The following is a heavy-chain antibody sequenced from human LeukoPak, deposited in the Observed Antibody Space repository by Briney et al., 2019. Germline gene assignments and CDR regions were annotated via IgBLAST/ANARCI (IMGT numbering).Heavy chain of an antibody. CDR1: GGSISSYY. CDR3: ARAESGGYSSSWSNWFDP. CDR2: IYYSGST. V-gene: IGHV4-59*01. D-gene: IGHD6-13*01. J-gene: IGHJ5*02. Sequence: SETLSLTCTVSGGSISSYYWSWIRQPPGKGLEWIGYIYYSGSTNYNPSLKSRVTISVDTSKNQFSLKLSSVTAADTAVYYCARAESGGYSSSWSNWFDPWGQGTLVTVSS.